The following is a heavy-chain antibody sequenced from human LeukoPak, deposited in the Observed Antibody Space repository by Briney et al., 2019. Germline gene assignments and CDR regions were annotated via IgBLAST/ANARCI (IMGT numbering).Heavy chain of an antibody. D-gene: IGHD2-21*02. CDR3: ARGGVTRGPYYFDY. V-gene: IGHV3-74*01. Sequence: PGGSLRLSCAASGFTFSNYWMHWVRQAPGKGLVWVSRINSDESSASYADSVKGRFTISRDNAKNTLYLQMNSLKAEDTAGYYCARGGVTRGPYYFDYWGQGTLVTVSS. J-gene: IGHJ4*02. CDR1: GFTFSNYW. CDR2: INSDESSA.